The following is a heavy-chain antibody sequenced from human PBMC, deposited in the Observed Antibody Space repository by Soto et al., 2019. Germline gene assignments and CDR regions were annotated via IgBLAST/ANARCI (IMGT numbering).Heavy chain of an antibody. CDR1: GGSISSGDYY. CDR2: IYYSGST. V-gene: IGHV4-30-4*01. Sequence: PSETLSLTCTVCGGSISSGDYYWSWIRQPPGKGLEWIGYIYYSGSTYYNPSLKSRVTISVDTSKNQFSLKLSSVTAADTAVYYCARDLALPAGYYYGMDVWGQGTTVTVSS. D-gene: IGHD2-2*01. J-gene: IGHJ6*02. CDR3: ARDLALPAGYYYGMDV.